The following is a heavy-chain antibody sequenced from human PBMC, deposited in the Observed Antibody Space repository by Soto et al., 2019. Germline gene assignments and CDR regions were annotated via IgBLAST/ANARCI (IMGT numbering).Heavy chain of an antibody. D-gene: IGHD2-2*01. V-gene: IGHV3-11*01. J-gene: IGHJ6*02. CDR3: ARDLIVVVPAATSFYYVMDV. CDR1: GFTFSDYY. Sequence: GGSLSLSCAASGFTFSDYYMSWIRQAPGKGLEWVSYISISGSTIYYADSVKGRFTISRDNAKNSLYLQMNSLRAEDTAVYYCARDLIVVVPAATSFYYVMDVWGQGTTVTVS. CDR2: ISISGSTI.